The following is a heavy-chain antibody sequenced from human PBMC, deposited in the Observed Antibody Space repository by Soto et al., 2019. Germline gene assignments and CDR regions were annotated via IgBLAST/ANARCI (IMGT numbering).Heavy chain of an antibody. D-gene: IGHD6-13*01. CDR3: ARGIAAAGPVWFDP. J-gene: IGHJ5*02. CDR1: GFTFSSYG. V-gene: IGHV3-33*01. CDR2: IWYDGSNK. Sequence: GGSLRLSCAASGFTFSSYGMHWVRQAPGKGLEWVAVIWYDGSNKYYADSVKGRFTISRDNSKNTLYLQMNSLRAEDTAVYYCARGIAAAGPVWFDPWGQGTLVTVSS.